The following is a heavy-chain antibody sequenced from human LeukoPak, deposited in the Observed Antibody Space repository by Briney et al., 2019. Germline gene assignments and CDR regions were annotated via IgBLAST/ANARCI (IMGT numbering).Heavy chain of an antibody. CDR2: MNPNSDNT. CDR1: GYSFTNYD. CDR3: ARGNGYVEGAAADTTVMDL. V-gene: IGHV1-8*01. J-gene: IGHJ6*02. D-gene: IGHD6-13*01. Sequence: ASVKVSCKASGYSFTNYDINWVRQATGQGLEWMGWMNPNSDNTIYAQKFQGRVTMTSDTSITTAYMELSSLRSEDTAVYHCARGNGYVEGAAADTTVMDLWGQGTTVTVSS.